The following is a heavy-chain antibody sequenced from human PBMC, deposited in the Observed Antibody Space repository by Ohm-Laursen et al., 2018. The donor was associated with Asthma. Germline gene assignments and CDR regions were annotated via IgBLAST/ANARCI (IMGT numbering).Heavy chain of an antibody. CDR1: GFTFSHYG. D-gene: IGHD3-9*01. J-gene: IGHJ3*02. CDR3: ARDTLRYFDWLFPEAFDI. CDR2: SGTYFDGGLK. Sequence: SLRLSCSASGFTFSHYGIHWVRQAPGKGLEWVAVSGTYFDGGLKYYADSVNGRFTVSRDDSKNTLYLQMNSLRAEDTAVYYCARDTLRYFDWLFPEAFDIWGQGTMVTVSS. V-gene: IGHV3-33*08.